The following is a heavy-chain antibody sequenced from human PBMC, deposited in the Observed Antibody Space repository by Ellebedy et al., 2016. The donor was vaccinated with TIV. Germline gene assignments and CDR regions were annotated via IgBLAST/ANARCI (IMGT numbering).Heavy chain of an antibody. D-gene: IGHD3-10*01. CDR1: GFTFSSYA. CDR3: ARVHSKYGFGEPANI. Sequence: GGSLRLSCAASGFTFSSYAMSWVRQAPGKRLEWVSTLSPTGENTYYADSVRGRFTISRDNSNNTLYLQMHNLRAEDTAVYYCARVHSKYGFGEPANIWGQGTMVTVSS. J-gene: IGHJ3*02. CDR2: LSPTGENT. V-gene: IGHV3-23*01.